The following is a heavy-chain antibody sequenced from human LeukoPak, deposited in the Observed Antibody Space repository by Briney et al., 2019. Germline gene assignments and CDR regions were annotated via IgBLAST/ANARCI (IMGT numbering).Heavy chain of an antibody. D-gene: IGHD6-19*01. Sequence: KPSETLSLTCTVSGGSISSSSYYWGWIRQPPGKGLEWIGSIYYSGSTYYNPSLKSRVTISVDTSKNQFSLKLSSVTAADTAVYYCARSHSSGWHVGYYFDYWGQGTLVTVSS. J-gene: IGHJ4*02. V-gene: IGHV4-39*01. CDR1: GGSISSSSYY. CDR2: IYYSGST. CDR3: ARSHSSGWHVGYYFDY.